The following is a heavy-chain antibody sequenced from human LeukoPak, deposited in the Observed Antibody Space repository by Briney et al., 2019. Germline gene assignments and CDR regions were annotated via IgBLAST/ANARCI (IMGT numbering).Heavy chain of an antibody. J-gene: IGHJ4*02. V-gene: IGHV3-30*02. D-gene: IGHD2-2*01. CDR1: GFTFSSYG. CDR3: AKDYCSSTSCFYFGY. CDR2: IRYDGSNK. Sequence: PGGSLRLSCAASGFTFSSYGMHWVRQAPGKGLEWVAFIRYDGSNKYYADSVKGRFTISRDNSKNTLFLQMNSLRGEDTAVYYCAKDYCSSTSCFYFGYWGQGTLVTVSS.